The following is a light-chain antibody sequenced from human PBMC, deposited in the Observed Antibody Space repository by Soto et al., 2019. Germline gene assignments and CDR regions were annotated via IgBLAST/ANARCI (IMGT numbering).Light chain of an antibody. CDR1: QIISSN. V-gene: IGKV3-15*01. CDR3: QQYDNWPPLT. CDR2: GAS. Sequence: EIVMTQSPATLSVSPGERATLSCRASQIISSNLAWYQQKPGQAPRLLIYGASTRATDIPARFSGSGSGTEFTLTISSLQSEDFAVYYCQQYDNWPPLTFGGGTKVEIK. J-gene: IGKJ4*01.